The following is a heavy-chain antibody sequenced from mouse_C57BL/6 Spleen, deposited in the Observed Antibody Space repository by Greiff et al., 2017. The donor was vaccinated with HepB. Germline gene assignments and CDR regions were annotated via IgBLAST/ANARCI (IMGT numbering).Heavy chain of an antibody. D-gene: IGHD1-1*01. Sequence: EVKLVESGGGLVQPGGSLKLSCAASGFTFSDYGMAWVRQAPRKGPEWVAFISTLAYSIYYADTVTGRFTISRENAKNTLYLEMSSLRSEDTAMYYCARHYGSSYEGYFDYWGQGTTLTVSS. V-gene: IGHV5-15*01. J-gene: IGHJ2*01. CDR3: ARHYGSSYEGYFDY. CDR2: ISTLAYSI. CDR1: GFTFSDYG.